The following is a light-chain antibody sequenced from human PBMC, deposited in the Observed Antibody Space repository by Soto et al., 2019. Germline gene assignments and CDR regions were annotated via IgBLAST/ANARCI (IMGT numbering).Light chain of an antibody. CDR1: QSVSSN. Sequence: EIVMTQSPATLSVSPGERATLSCRASQSVSSNLAWYQQKPGQAPRLLIYGASTRVTGIPARFSGSGSGTEFTLTISSLQSEDFAAYYCQQYNNWPPWTFGQGTKVEIK. CDR3: QQYNNWPPWT. CDR2: GAS. J-gene: IGKJ1*01. V-gene: IGKV3-15*01.